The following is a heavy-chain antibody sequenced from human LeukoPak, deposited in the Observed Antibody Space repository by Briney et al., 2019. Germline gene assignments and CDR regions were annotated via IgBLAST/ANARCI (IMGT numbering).Heavy chain of an antibody. D-gene: IGHD5-18*01. CDR2: ISSTSTYI. V-gene: IGHV3-21*01. Sequence: PGGSLRLSCVASGFAFSDDSMNWVRQPPGKGLEWVSSISSTSTYIYYADSVKGRFTISRDNARNSLFLQMNNLRVDDSAVYYCAREYTAMAYDYWGQETWSPSPQ. CDR3: AREYTAMAYDY. J-gene: IGHJ4*01. CDR1: GFAFSDDS.